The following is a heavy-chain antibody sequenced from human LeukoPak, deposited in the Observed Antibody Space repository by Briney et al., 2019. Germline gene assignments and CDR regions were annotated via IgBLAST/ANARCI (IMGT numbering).Heavy chain of an antibody. CDR2: INPNSGGT. D-gene: IGHD1-26*01. V-gene: IGHV1-2*06. CDR1: GYTFTRYY. CDR3: ARGSGSYFRFDP. Sequence: GASVKVSCKASGYTFTRYYMHWVRQAPGQGLEWMGRINPNSGGTNYAQKFQGRVPMTRDTSISTAYMELSRLRSDDTAVYYCARGSGSYFRFDPWGQGTLVTVSS. J-gene: IGHJ5*02.